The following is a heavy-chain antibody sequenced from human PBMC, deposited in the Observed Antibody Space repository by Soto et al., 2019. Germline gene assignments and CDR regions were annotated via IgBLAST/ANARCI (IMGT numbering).Heavy chain of an antibody. Sequence: PGGSLRLSCAASGFTFSSYSMNWVRQAPGKGLEWVSSISSSSSYIYYADSVKGRFTISRDNAKNSLYLQMNSLRAEDTAVYYCARDGEYSGYDYDAFDIWGQGTMVTVSS. J-gene: IGHJ3*02. D-gene: IGHD5-12*01. CDR3: ARDGEYSGYDYDAFDI. V-gene: IGHV3-21*01. CDR2: ISSSSSYI. CDR1: GFTFSSYS.